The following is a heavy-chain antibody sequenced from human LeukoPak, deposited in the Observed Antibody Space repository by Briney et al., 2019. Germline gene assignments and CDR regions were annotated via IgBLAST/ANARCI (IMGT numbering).Heavy chain of an antibody. V-gene: IGHV3-74*01. Sequence: GGSLRLSCAGSGCSFSSHWLHWVRQVPGKGLEWVARINGDGIAINYAYPVKGRFTISRDNAKNTVYLQMNRLRVEDTAVFYCARGGSPFYWGRGTPVTVSS. CDR1: GCSFSSHW. D-gene: IGHD3-10*01. CDR2: INGDGIAI. J-gene: IGHJ4*02. CDR3: ARGGSPFY.